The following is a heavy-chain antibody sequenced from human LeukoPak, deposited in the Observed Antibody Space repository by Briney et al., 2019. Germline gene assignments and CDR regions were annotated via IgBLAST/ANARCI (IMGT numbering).Heavy chain of an antibody. CDR3: ARASITMVRGNWFDP. Sequence: ASVKVSFKASGYTFTSYAMHWVRQAPGQRLEWMGWINAGNGNTKYSQKFQGRVTITRDTSASTAYMELSSLRSEDTAVYYCARASITMVRGNWFDPWGQGTLVTVSS. V-gene: IGHV1-3*01. J-gene: IGHJ5*02. CDR1: GYTFTSYA. D-gene: IGHD3-10*01. CDR2: INAGNGNT.